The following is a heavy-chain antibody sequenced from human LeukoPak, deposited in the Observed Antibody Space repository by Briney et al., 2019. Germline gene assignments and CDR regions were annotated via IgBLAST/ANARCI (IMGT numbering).Heavy chain of an antibody. CDR3: ARDRGGSYSAIDY. D-gene: IGHD1-26*01. CDR1: GFTFSSDS. J-gene: IGHJ4*02. CDR2: ISSSSSTI. Sequence: PGGSLRLSCAASGFTFSSDSMNWVRQAPGKGLEWVSFISSSSSTIYYADSVKGRFTISRDNAKNSLYLQMNSLRAEDTAVYYCARDRGGSYSAIDYWGQGTLVTVSS. V-gene: IGHV3-48*04.